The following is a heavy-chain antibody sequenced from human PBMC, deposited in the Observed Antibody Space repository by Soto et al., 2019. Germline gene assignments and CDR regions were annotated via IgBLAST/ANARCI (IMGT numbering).Heavy chain of an antibody. CDR1: GFTFSSYG. CDR3: AKDRRPHDYCSGCSCYHGFVY. J-gene: IGHJ4*02. D-gene: IGHD2-15*01. Sequence: GGSLRLACAASGFTFSSYGRHWVRQAPGKGLEWVAVISFDGSNKYYADSVKGRFTISRDKSKNRLYLQMNSLRAEDTAVYYCAKDRRPHDYCSGCSCYHGFVYSVQAPLVTVYS. V-gene: IGHV3-30*18. CDR2: ISFDGSNK.